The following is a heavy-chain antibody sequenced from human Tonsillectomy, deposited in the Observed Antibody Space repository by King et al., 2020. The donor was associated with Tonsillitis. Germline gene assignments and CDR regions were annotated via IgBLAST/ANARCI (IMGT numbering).Heavy chain of an antibody. J-gene: IGHJ4*02. D-gene: IGHD6-19*01. CDR2: ISGSSYST. V-gene: IGHV3-23*04. CDR3: AKLPHSSGWSSPFDY. CDR1: GFTFSSYA. Sequence: EVQLVESGGGLVQPGGSLRLSCAASGFTFSSYAMGWVRQAPGKGLEWVSTISGSSYSTYYPDSVKGRFTISRDNSNSTLYLQMHSLRPEDTALYYCAKLPHSSGWSSPFDYWGQGTLVTVSS.